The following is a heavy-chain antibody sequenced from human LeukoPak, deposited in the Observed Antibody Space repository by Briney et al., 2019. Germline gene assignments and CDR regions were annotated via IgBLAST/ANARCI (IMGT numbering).Heavy chain of an antibody. J-gene: IGHJ5*02. CDR3: AKYSYGSGTSFDP. V-gene: IGHV3-7*01. CDR1: GFTFSDYW. D-gene: IGHD3-10*01. Sequence: HPGGSLRLSCAASGFTFSDYWMSWVRQAPGKGLEWVANIKKDGSEKHYVDSVKGRFTISRDNAKNSLYLQMSSLRAEDTAVFYCAKYSYGSGTSFDPWGQGTLVTVSS. CDR2: IKKDGSEK.